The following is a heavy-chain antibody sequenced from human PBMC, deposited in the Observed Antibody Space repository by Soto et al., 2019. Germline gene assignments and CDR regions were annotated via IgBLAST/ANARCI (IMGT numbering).Heavy chain of an antibody. CDR2: IWNDGSYE. J-gene: IGHJ4*02. V-gene: IGHV3-33*01. CDR3: ARDRSNWSSLDY. D-gene: IGHD6-13*01. CDR1: GFTFNKFG. Sequence: QVQLVESGGGVVQSGRSLRLACAASGFTFNKFGMHWVRQAPGKGLGWVAVIWNDGSYETYADSVKGRFTISRDNSKNTLYLQMNSLRAEDTAVYYCARDRSNWSSLDYWGQGTLVTVSS.